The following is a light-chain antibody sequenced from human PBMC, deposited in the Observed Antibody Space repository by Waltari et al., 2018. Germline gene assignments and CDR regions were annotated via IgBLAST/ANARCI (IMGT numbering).Light chain of an antibody. Sequence: QSALTQPSSVSGSLGQSITISCTGTSGDIGAYKFVSWYHRLPGKAPKLIIYDVNNRPSGVSNRFSGSKSGNTASLTISGLQSEDEASYFCISYSSSTTFDWVFGGGTLLTVL. V-gene: IGLV2-14*03. CDR3: ISYSSSTTFDWV. CDR2: DVN. CDR1: SGDIGAYKF. J-gene: IGLJ3*02.